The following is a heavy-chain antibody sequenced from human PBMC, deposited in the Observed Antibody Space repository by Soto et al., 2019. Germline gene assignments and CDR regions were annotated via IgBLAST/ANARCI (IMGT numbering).Heavy chain of an antibody. CDR2: IVVGSGNT. CDR3: AIYGDHNWFDP. CDR1: GFTFTISS. J-gene: IGHJ5*02. V-gene: IGHV1-58*02. D-gene: IGHD4-17*01. Sequence: SVKGSCKASGFTFTISSMQWVRQARGQRLEWIGWIVVGSGNTNYAQKFQERVTITRDMSTSTAYMELSSLRSEDTAVYYCAIYGDHNWFDPWGQGTLVTVSS.